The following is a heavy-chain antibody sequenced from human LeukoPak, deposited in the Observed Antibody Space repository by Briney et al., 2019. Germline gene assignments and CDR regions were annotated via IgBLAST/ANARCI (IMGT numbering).Heavy chain of an antibody. V-gene: IGHV1-46*01. CDR3: ARDSGMVRGTVDY. CDR1: GYTFTSYY. CDR2: INPSGGSA. Sequence: ASVKVSCKSSGYTFTSYYMYWVRQAPGQGLEWMGIINPSGGSASYAQKFQGRVTMTRDTSTSTVYMELSSLRSEDTAVYYCARDSGMVRGTVDYWGQGTLVTVSS. J-gene: IGHJ4*02. D-gene: IGHD3-10*01.